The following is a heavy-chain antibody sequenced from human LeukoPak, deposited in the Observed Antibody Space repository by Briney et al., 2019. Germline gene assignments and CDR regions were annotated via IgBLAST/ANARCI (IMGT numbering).Heavy chain of an antibody. CDR1: GFTFSSYG. J-gene: IGHJ4*02. Sequence: GGSLRLSCAASGFTFSSYGMHWVRQAPGKGLEWVAVIWYDGSNKYYADSVKGRFTISRGNSKNTLYLQMNSLRAEDTAVYYCARGNPYYYDSSGPIWGQGTLVTVSS. V-gene: IGHV3-33*01. D-gene: IGHD3-22*01. CDR2: IWYDGSNK. CDR3: ARGNPYYYDSSGPI.